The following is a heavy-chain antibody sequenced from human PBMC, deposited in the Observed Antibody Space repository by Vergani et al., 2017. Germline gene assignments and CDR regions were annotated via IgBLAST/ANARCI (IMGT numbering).Heavy chain of an antibody. J-gene: IGHJ6*03. V-gene: IGHV4-59*10. CDR1: GGSFSGYY. CDR3: ARVVGYGFYYYYMDV. CDR2: IYTSGST. Sequence: QVQLQQWGAGLLKPSETLSLTCAVYGGSFSGYYWSWIRQPAGKGLEWIGRIYTSGSTNYNPSLKSRVTISVDPYKNQLSLKLSSVTAADTAVYYCARVVGYGFYYYYMDVWGKGTTVTVSS. D-gene: IGHD5-18*01.